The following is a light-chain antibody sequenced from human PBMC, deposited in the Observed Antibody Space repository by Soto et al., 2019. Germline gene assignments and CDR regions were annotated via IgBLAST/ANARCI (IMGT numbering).Light chain of an antibody. V-gene: IGKV1-39*01. Sequence: DIQLTQFPSSLPASVGDRITITCRASQSIRNYLSWFQQKPGKAPKLLIYAASRLQSGVPLRFSGSGSGTDFSLTISDLQPDDFATYNCQQSYDTPPWTFGQGTRVEVK. CDR3: QQSYDTPPWT. J-gene: IGKJ1*01. CDR2: AAS. CDR1: QSIRNY.